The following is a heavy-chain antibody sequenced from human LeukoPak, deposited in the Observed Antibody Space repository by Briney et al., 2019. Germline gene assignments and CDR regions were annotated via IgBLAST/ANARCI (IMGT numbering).Heavy chain of an antibody. D-gene: IGHD2-21*02. J-gene: IGHJ4*02. Sequence: GGSLRLSCAASGFIFSSYWMTWLRQSPGKGLEWVANIKQEGFEKNYVDSVRGRFTISRDNAKNSLYLQMNSLRAEDTALYYCAKVKSRYCGGDCFYDYWGQGTLVTVSS. CDR3: AKVKSRYCGGDCFYDY. CDR1: GFIFSSYW. V-gene: IGHV3-7*03. CDR2: IKQEGFEK.